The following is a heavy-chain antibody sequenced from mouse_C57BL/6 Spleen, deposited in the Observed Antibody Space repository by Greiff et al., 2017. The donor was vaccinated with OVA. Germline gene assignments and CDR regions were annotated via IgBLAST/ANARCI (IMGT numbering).Heavy chain of an antibody. CDR3: ARWPDFDY. Sequence: QVQLQQSGPELVKPGASVKISCKASGYSFTSYYIHWVKQRPGQGLEWIGWIYTGSGNTKYNEKFKGKATLTADTSSSTAYMQLSSLTSEDSAVYYCARWPDFDYWGQGTTLTVSS. J-gene: IGHJ2*01. CDR1: GYSFTSYY. V-gene: IGHV1-66*01. CDR2: IYTGSGNT.